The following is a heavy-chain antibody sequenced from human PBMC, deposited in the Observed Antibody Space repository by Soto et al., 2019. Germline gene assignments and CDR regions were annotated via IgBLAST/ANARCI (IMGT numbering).Heavy chain of an antibody. CDR3: ASHFTGVLVLGASPPGGDNYGWDV. V-gene: IGHV1-69*02. Sequence: QVQLVQSGAEVKKPGSSVKVSCKASGGTFSRYTISWVRQAPGQGLEWMGRIIPILDIPNYAQNFEGRVTINADKSTRTAYMELSSLSSEDTAVYYCASHFTGVLVLGASPPGGDNYGWDVWGQGTTVTVSS. CDR1: GGTFSRYT. J-gene: IGHJ6*02. D-gene: IGHD2-15*01. CDR2: IIPILDIP.